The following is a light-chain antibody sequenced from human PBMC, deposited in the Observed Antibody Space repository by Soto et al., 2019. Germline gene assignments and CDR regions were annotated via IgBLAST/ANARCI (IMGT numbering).Light chain of an antibody. Sequence: DIQITQSPSTLSASVGDRFTITCRASQSISSWLAWYQQKPGKAPKLLIYKASSLESGVPSRFSGSGSGTEFTLTISSLQPDDFATYYCQQYNSYPWTFGQGTTGDIK. CDR3: QQYNSYPWT. J-gene: IGKJ1*01. CDR2: KAS. V-gene: IGKV1-5*03. CDR1: QSISSW.